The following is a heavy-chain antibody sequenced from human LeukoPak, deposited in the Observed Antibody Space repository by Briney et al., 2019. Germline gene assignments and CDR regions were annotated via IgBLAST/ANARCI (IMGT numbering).Heavy chain of an antibody. CDR3: ARVDGSGSYGLYGMDV. CDR2: IIPIFGTA. J-gene: IGHJ6*02. D-gene: IGHD3-10*01. V-gene: IGHV1-69*05. Sequence: SVKVSCKASGGTFSSYAISWVRQAPRQGLEWMGGIIPIFGTANYAQKFQGRVTITTDESTSTAYMELSSLRSEDTAVYYCARVDGSGSYGLYGMDVWGQGTTVTVSS. CDR1: GGTFSSYA.